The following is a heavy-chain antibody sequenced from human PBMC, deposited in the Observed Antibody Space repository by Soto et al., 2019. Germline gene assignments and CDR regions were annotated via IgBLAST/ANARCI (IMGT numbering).Heavy chain of an antibody. CDR2: AYYRGGT. Sequence: SETLSLTCTVSGLSVTSDSYWSWIRQAPGKGLEWIGYAYYRGGTRYNPSLKSRLTISVDTSKNQFSLSLSPVTPTDTAVYYYARDLGQGNTPAHNYFDFWGQGSLVTVSS. V-gene: IGHV4-61*01. D-gene: IGHD3-16*01. CDR1: GLSVTSDSY. CDR3: ARDLGQGNTPAHNYFDF. J-gene: IGHJ4*02.